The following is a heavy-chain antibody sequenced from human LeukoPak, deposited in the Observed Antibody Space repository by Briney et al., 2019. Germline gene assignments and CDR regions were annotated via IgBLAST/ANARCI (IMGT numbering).Heavy chain of an antibody. Sequence: SETLSLTCAVSGGSISSSNWWSGVRQPPGQGLGWIGEIYHSGSTNYNPSLKSRVTISVDKSKNQFSLKLSSVTAADTAVYYCARGIAAAGTGYFDYWGQGTLVTVSS. D-gene: IGHD6-13*01. CDR1: GGSISSSNW. CDR2: IYHSGST. CDR3: ARGIAAAGTGYFDY. J-gene: IGHJ4*02. V-gene: IGHV4-4*02.